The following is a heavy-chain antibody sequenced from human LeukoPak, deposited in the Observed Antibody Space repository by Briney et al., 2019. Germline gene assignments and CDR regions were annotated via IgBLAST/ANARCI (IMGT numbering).Heavy chain of an antibody. CDR3: ARVRYRLAETYIDY. Sequence: ASVKVSCKASGYIFTGYYMHWVRQAPGQGLEWMGWINPNSGDTNYAQKFQGRVTMTRDTSISTTYMELSRLRSDDTAVYYCARVRYRLAETYIDYWGQGTLVTVSS. D-gene: IGHD3-16*01. CDR1: GYIFTGYY. V-gene: IGHV1-2*02. CDR2: INPNSGDT. J-gene: IGHJ4*02.